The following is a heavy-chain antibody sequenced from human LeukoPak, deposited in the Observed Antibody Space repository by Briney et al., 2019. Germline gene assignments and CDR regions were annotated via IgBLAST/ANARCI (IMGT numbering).Heavy chain of an antibody. CDR2: IGGSGGYHT. V-gene: IGHV3-23*01. CDR3: ARGNARGYSYRHRIQPHAFDI. J-gene: IGHJ3*02. Sequence: PGGTLRLSCAASGFTFSNYGMNGVRQTPGKGLEWVSGIGGSGGYHTYYADSVRGRFTISRDNSRNTLYVQMNSLRAEDTAVYYCARGNARGYSYRHRIQPHAFDIWGQGTMVTVSS. D-gene: IGHD5-18*01. CDR1: GFTFSNYG.